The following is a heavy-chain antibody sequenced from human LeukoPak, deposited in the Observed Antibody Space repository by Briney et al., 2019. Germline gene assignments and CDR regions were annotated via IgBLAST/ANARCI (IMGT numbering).Heavy chain of an antibody. Sequence: PGGSLRLSCEGSGININNYAMTWVRQAPGKGLEWVSGVGTRGDTTNYADSVTGRFTISRDNAKNSLYLQMNSLRAGDTAVYYCARERAGRPLRAFDIWGQGTMVTVSS. CDR2: VGTRGDTT. CDR3: ARERAGRPLRAFDI. V-gene: IGHV3-21*01. CDR1: GININNYA. D-gene: IGHD3-10*01. J-gene: IGHJ3*02.